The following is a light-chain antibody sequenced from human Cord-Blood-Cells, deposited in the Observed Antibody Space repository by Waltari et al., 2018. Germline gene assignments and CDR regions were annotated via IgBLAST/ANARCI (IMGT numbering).Light chain of an antibody. CDR3: YSTYNSGNHRV. CDR2: EDS. Sequence: SYELTQPPSVSVSPGQTARITCSGDALPKKYAYWYQQKSGQAPVLVIDEDSKRPSGIPERFSGSSSGTIATLTISGAEVEDEADYYCYSTYNSGNHRVFGGGTKLTVL. V-gene: IGLV3-10*01. J-gene: IGLJ3*02. CDR1: ALPKKY.